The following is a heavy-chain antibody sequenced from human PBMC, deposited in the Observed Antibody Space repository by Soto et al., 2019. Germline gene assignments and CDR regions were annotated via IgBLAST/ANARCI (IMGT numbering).Heavy chain of an antibody. CDR1: GFTFSSYS. CDR2: ISSSSSTI. CDR3: ARGGTYGMDV. Sequence: PGGSLRLSCAASGFTFSSYSMNWVRQAPGKGLEWVSYISSSSSTIYYADSVKGRFTISRDNAKNSLYLQMSSLRREDTAVYFCARGGTYGMDVWGQGTTVTVSS. D-gene: IGHD6-25*01. V-gene: IGHV3-48*01. J-gene: IGHJ6*02.